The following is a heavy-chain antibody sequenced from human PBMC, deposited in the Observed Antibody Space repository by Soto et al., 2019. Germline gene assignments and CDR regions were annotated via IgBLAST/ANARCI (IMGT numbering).Heavy chain of an antibody. Sequence: SETLSLTCTVSGGSISSGGYYWSWVRQHPGKALEWIGYIYYSGSTYYNPSLKSRVTISVDTSRNQFSLRLSSVTAADTAVYYCARALYSSGWYSWFDPWGQGTLVTVSS. D-gene: IGHD6-19*01. V-gene: IGHV4-31*03. CDR3: ARALYSSGWYSWFDP. J-gene: IGHJ5*02. CDR1: GGSISSGGYY. CDR2: IYYSGST.